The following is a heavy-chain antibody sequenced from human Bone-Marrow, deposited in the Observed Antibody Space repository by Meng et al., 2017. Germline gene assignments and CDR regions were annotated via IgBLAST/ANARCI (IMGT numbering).Heavy chain of an antibody. V-gene: IGHV3-48*03. J-gene: IGHJ4*02. CDR2: ISSSDDTI. CDR1: GFTFSSYE. D-gene: IGHD6-13*01. CDR3: AILMSWQELVYDFDH. Sequence: GESLKISCAASGFTFSSYEMNWVRQAPGKGLEWVSYISSSDDTIYYADSVKGRFTISRDNAKNSLFLQMDSLRAEDTAVYYCAILMSWQELVYDFDHWGQGTLVTVSS.